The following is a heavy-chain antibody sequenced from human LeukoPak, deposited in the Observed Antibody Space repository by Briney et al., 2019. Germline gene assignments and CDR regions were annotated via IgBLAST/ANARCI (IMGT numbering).Heavy chain of an antibody. CDR3: ARVGVPYSSSSPQDY. D-gene: IGHD6-6*01. V-gene: IGHV3-21*01. CDR2: ISSSSSYI. Sequence: PGGSLRLSCAASGFTFSSYSMNWVRQAPGKGLEWVSSISSSSSYIYYADSVKGRFTISRDNAKNSLYLQMNSLRAEDTAVYYCARVGVPYSSSSPQDYWGQGTLVTVSS. J-gene: IGHJ4*02. CDR1: GFTFSSYS.